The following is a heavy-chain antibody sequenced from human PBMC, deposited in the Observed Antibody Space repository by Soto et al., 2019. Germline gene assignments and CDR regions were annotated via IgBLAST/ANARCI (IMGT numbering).Heavy chain of an antibody. CDR3: SIVVIAGRITIFPYYYYMDV. CDR2: ISAYNDNT. V-gene: IGHV1-18*01. D-gene: IGHD3-9*01. CDR1: GGTFSSYT. J-gene: IGHJ6*03. Sequence: GASVKVSCKASGGTFSSYTISWVRQAPGQGLEWMGWISAYNDNTNYAQKLQGRVTMTTDTSTSTAYMELRSLRSDNTVVYFCSIVVIAGRITIFPYYYYMDVWGKGTTVTVSS.